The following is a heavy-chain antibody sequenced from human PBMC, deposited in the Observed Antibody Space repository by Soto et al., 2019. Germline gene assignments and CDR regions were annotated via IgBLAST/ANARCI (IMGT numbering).Heavy chain of an antibody. CDR2: IDPSDSYT. CDR1: GYHFTTFW. Sequence: GQSLNLSYKPSGYHFTTFWSHWLRQMPGKGLEWLGKIDPSDSYTNYSPSFEGHVTISTDNSITTAYLQWSSLRASDTALYFCARVHKNWFDSWAQGTRVTVSS. CDR3: ARVHKNWFDS. J-gene: IGHJ5*01. V-gene: IGHV5-10-1*01.